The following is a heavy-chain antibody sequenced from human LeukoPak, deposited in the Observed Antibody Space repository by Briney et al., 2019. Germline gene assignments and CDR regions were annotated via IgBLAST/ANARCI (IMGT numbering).Heavy chain of an antibody. CDR3: ARDGLLGYFDY. Sequence: PGGSLRLSCAASGFTFSSYGMHWVRQAPGKGLEWVAVISYDGRNIHYPDSVKGRFTISRDNSKNTLYLQMNSLRAEDTAVYYCARDGLLGYFDYWGQGTLVTVSS. D-gene: IGHD2-8*02. V-gene: IGHV3-30*03. CDR2: ISYDGRNI. CDR1: GFTFSSYG. J-gene: IGHJ4*02.